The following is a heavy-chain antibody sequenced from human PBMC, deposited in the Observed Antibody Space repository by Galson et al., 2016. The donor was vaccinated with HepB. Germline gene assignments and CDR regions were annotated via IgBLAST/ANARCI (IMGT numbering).Heavy chain of an antibody. Sequence: SVKVSCKASGYTFTSYYMHWVRQAPGQGLEWMGIINPSGGSTSYAQKFQGRVTMTRDTSTSTVYMELSSLRSEDTAVYYCASDQYGGDVFWSGNAYYYYGMDVWGQGTTVTVSS. D-gene: IGHD3-3*01. V-gene: IGHV1-46*01. J-gene: IGHJ6*02. CDR1: GYTFTSYY. CDR3: ASDQYGGDVFWSGNAYYYYGMDV. CDR2: INPSGGST.